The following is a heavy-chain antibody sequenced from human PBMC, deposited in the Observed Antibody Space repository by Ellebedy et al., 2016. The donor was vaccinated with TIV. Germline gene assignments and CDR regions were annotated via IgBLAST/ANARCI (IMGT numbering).Heavy chain of an antibody. Sequence: GESLKISCAASGFTFSCCAMSWVRQTPGKGLEWVSVISNSGDTTYADSVKGRFTISRDNSKNMLFLQMNSLRAEDTALSYCAKGRKLMRSSSLDYWGQGTLVTVSS. CDR1: GFTFSCCA. V-gene: IGHV3-23*01. D-gene: IGHD6-6*01. CDR3: AKGRKLMRSSSLDY. J-gene: IGHJ4*02. CDR2: ISNSGDTT.